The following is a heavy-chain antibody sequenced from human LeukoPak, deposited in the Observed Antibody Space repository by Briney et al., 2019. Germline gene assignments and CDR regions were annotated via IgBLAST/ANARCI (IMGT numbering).Heavy chain of an antibody. V-gene: IGHV1-46*01. CDR2: IIPSDGST. Sequence: GASVKVSCKASGYSFTRYFIHWVRQAPGQGLEWMGIIIPSDGSTSYAQKFQGRVTMTRDTSTSTVYMELSSLRSDDTAVYYCATEVTDWGQGTLVTVSS. J-gene: IGHJ4*02. CDR1: GYSFTRYF. D-gene: IGHD5-18*01. CDR3: ATEVTD.